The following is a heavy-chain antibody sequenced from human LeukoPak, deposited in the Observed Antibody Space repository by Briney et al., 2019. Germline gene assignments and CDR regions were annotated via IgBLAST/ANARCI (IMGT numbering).Heavy chain of an antibody. CDR3: ARGDGGYYSPAFDI. J-gene: IGHJ3*02. Sequence: SETLSLTCTVSGGSISSYYWSWIRQPPGKGLEWIGYIYTSGSTNYNPSLKSRVTMSVDTSKNQFSLKLSSVTAADTAVYYCARGDGGYYSPAFDIWGQGTMVTVSS. D-gene: IGHD3-22*01. V-gene: IGHV4-4*08. CDR2: IYTSGST. CDR1: GGSISSYY.